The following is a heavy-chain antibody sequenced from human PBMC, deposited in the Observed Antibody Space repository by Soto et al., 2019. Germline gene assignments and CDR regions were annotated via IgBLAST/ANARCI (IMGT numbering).Heavy chain of an antibody. CDR1: GGSISNFY. Sequence: SETLSLTCTISGGSISNFYWSWIRQPPGRGLEWIGYISDSGSNNYSPSLRSRVTISVDTSKNQFSLNLRSMTAADTAVYYCARDLAGATANDAFDIWGHGTMVTVSS. J-gene: IGHJ3*02. V-gene: IGHV4-59*01. CDR3: ARDLAGATANDAFDI. D-gene: IGHD1-26*01. CDR2: ISDSGSN.